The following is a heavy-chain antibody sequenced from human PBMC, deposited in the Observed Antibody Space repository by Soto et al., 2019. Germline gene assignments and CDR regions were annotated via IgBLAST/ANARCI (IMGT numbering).Heavy chain of an antibody. V-gene: IGHV1-46*01. Sequence: ALVKVSYKASRYTFTSYYMHWVGQAPGQGLEWMGIINPSGGSTSYTQKFQGRVTMTVDTSTSTVYMELSSLRSEDTAMYYCARDFSDGAYYYYGMDVWGQGTTVTVSS. D-gene: IGHD6-25*01. J-gene: IGHJ6*02. CDR2: INPSGGST. CDR1: RYTFTSYY. CDR3: ARDFSDGAYYYYGMDV.